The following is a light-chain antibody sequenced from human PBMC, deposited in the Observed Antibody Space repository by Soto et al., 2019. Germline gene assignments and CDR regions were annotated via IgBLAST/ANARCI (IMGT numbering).Light chain of an antibody. Sequence: EIVLTQSPDTLSLSPGERATLSCRASQSVTSKSLAWYQQKPGQAPRLLIYDASSRATGIPDRFSGSGSGTDFTLTISRLEPEDFATYYCLQDYNYPLTFGGGTKVEIK. CDR2: DAS. V-gene: IGKV3D-20*02. CDR3: LQDYNYPLT. J-gene: IGKJ4*01. CDR1: QSVTSKS.